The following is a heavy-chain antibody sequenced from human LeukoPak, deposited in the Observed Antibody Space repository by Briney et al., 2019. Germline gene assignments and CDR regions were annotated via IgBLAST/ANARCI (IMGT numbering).Heavy chain of an antibody. CDR1: GGSISSSSCY. CDR3: ARQGYYDFWSGQHDY. CDR2: IYYSGST. J-gene: IGHJ4*02. V-gene: IGHV4-39*01. D-gene: IGHD3-3*01. Sequence: SETLSLTXTVSGGSISSSSCYWGGICQPPGKGLEWIGSIYYSGSTYYNPSLKSRVTISVDTSKNQFSLKLSSVTAADTAVYYCARQGYYDFWSGQHDYWGQGTLVTVSS.